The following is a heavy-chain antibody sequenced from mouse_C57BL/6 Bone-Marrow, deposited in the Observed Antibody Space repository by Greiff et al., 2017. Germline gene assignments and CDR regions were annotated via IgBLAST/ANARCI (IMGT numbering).Heavy chain of an antibody. V-gene: IGHV1-52*01. Sequence: QVQLQQSGAELVRPGSSVKLSCKASGYTFTSYWMHWVKQRPIQGLEWIGNIDPSDSETHYNQKFKDKATLTVDKSSSTANMQLSSLTSEDSAVYYCAYQCKNYSYAMDYCGQGTSVTVSS. CDR2: IDPSDSET. CDR1: GYTFTSYW. D-gene: IGHD2-1*01. J-gene: IGHJ4*01. CDR3: AYQCKNYSYAMDY.